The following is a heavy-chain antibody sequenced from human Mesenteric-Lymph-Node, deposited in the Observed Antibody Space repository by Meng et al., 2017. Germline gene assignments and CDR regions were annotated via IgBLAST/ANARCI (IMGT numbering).Heavy chain of an antibody. CDR3: TPDPWGY. V-gene: IGHV3-15*01. Sequence: EVQLVESGGNLVQPGESLRLSCAASGFTFSNYWMHWVRQSPGKGLVWVGRIKSNGDGGTTDYAAPVKGRFTISRDDSKNTLFLQMDSLKTEDTAVYYCTPDPWGYWGQGTLVTVSS. J-gene: IGHJ4*02. D-gene: IGHD3-16*01. CDR2: IKSNGDGGTT. CDR1: GFTFSNYW.